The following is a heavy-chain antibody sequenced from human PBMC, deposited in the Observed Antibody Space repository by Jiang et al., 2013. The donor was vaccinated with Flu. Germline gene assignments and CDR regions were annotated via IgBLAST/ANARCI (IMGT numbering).Heavy chain of an antibody. CDR3: ARDTSAADTFWWFDP. V-gene: IGHV1-46*01. D-gene: IGHD6-13*01. J-gene: IGHJ5*02. CDR1: GYIFTSHY. Sequence: GAEVKKPGASVKVPCKASGYIFTSHYMHWVRQAPGQGLEWMAIINPSNGGTNYAQKFQGRVTLTRDTSTSTVYMELSSLRSEDTAVYYCARDTSAADTFWWFDPWGQGTLVTVSS. CDR2: INPSNGGT.